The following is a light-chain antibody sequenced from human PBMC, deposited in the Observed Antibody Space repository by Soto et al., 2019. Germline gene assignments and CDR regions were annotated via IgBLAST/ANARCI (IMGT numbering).Light chain of an antibody. CDR2: AAS. CDR3: QQLNVNLL. Sequence: QLTQSPSSLSASIGDRVTITCRASQDIASYLAWYQQKPGNAPKLLIYAASTLHSGVPSRFSGSGSGTDFTLTISSLQPEDFVTYYCQQLNVNLLFGQGTKLEIK. J-gene: IGKJ2*01. V-gene: IGKV1-9*01. CDR1: QDIASY.